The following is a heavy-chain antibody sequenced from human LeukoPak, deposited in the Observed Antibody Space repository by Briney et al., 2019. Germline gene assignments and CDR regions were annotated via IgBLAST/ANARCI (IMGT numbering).Heavy chain of an antibody. CDR1: GYSISSGYY. J-gene: IGHJ4*02. D-gene: IGHD1-26*01. CDR3: ARVRWGGTKSFDY. CDR2: IYHSGST. V-gene: IGHV4-38-2*02. Sequence: PSETLSLTCTVSGYSISSGYYWGWIRQPPGKGLEWIGSIYHSGSTYYNPSLKSRVTISVDTSKNQFSLKLSSVTAADTAVYYCARVRWGGTKSFDYWGQGTLVTVSS.